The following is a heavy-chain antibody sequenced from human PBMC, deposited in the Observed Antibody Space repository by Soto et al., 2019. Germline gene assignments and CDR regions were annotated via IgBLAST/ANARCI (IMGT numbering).Heavy chain of an antibody. CDR1: GFTFSSYA. Sequence: EVQLLESEGGLAQPGGSLRLSCAASGFTFSSYAMSWVRQAPGKGLEWVSGISGSGSSTNYADSVKGRFTISRDNSKNTVYLQMNSLRAEDTAVYYCAKDQDVMMVGPFDYWGQGTLVTVSS. CDR3: AKDQDVMMVGPFDY. D-gene: IGHD3-22*01. CDR2: ISGSGSST. V-gene: IGHV3-23*01. J-gene: IGHJ4*02.